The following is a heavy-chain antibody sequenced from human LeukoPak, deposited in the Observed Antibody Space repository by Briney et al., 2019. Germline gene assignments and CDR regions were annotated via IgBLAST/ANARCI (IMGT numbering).Heavy chain of an antibody. D-gene: IGHD1-7*01. J-gene: IGHJ4*02. V-gene: IGHV4-4*07. CDR1: GDSTNGYY. CDR3: ARGIGTTNIDY. Sequence: SETLSLTCTVSGDSTNGYYWSWIRQPAGEGLEWIGRIYTSGTTNYNPSLKSRVTMSVDTSKTQFSLRLNSVTAADTAVYYCARGIGTTNIDYWGQGALVTVSS. CDR2: IYTSGTT.